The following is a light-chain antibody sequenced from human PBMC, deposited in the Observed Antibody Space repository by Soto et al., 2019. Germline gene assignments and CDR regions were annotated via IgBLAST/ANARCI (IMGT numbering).Light chain of an antibody. CDR1: QSLSTN. Sequence: EVVMTQSPATLSVSPGERATLSCRSSQSLSTNLAWYQQKPGQAPRLLIYGASIRATDIPARFSGSGSGTEFTLPIASVQSEDSALYYCQQYKNWPPAFAGGTEVEIK. J-gene: IGKJ4*01. CDR3: QQYKNWPPA. CDR2: GAS. V-gene: IGKV3D-15*01.